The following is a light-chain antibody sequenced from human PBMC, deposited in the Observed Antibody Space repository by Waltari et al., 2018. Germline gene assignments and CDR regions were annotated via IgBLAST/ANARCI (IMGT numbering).Light chain of an antibody. Sequence: EIVMTQSPATLSVSPGERATPPCRASQSVNSNLAWYQQRPGQAPRLLIYGASTTATGIPARFTGSGSGTEFTLTISSLQSEDFAVYYCQQYNNWPLTFGGGTEVEIK. CDR1: QSVNSN. CDR2: GAS. CDR3: QQYNNWPLT. V-gene: IGKV3-15*01. J-gene: IGKJ4*01.